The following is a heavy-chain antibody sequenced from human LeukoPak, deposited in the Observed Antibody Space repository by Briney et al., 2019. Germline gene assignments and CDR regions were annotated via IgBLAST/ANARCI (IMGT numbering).Heavy chain of an antibody. D-gene: IGHD2-2*01. CDR2: IKSQCSGGTT. J-gene: IGHJ4*02. CDR3: ASVRDPSSFALDS. CDR1: GTTFNHDW. Sequence: GGSLRLSCAASGTTFNHDWMNWVRQAPGKGLEWVGFIKSQCSGGTTDYAAPVKGRFTISRDDSEHTLYLHMNSLKTEDTAVYFCASVRDPSSFALDSWGQGTLVTVSS. V-gene: IGHV3-15*01.